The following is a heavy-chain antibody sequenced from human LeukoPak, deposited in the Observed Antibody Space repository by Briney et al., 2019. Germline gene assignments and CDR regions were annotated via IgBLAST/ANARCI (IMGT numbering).Heavy chain of an antibody. J-gene: IGHJ4*02. V-gene: IGHV3-74*01. CDR2: INSDGSST. CDR1: GFTFSSYW. Sequence: GGSLRFSCAASGFTFSSYWMHWVRQAPGKGLVWVSRINSDGSSTSYADSVKGRFTISRDNAKNTLYLQMNSLRAEDTAVYYCARRGIAAAGDYWGQGTLVTVSS. CDR3: ARRGIAAAGDY. D-gene: IGHD6-13*01.